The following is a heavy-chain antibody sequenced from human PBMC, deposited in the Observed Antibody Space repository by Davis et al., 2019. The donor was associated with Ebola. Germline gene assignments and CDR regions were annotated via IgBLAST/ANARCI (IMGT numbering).Heavy chain of an antibody. V-gene: IGHV3-66*04. D-gene: IGHD4-17*01. CDR3: TRHVPGDFWYFDL. Sequence: GGSLRLSCAASGFNFGAYTMSWVRQAPGKGLEWVSVIYRDGRMYHADSVKGRFTISRDNSKNTVYLQINSLRADDTAMYHCTRHVPGDFWYFDLWGRSTLVTVSA. J-gene: IGHJ2*01. CDR2: IYRDGRM. CDR1: GFNFGAYT.